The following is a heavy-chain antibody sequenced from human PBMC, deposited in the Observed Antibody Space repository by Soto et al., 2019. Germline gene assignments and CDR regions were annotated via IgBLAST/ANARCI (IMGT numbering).Heavy chain of an antibody. V-gene: IGHV4-59*01. J-gene: IGHJ4*02. CDR3: ARGTSWQLPFDY. CDR2: ISSSGST. CDR1: SDSISSYY. Sequence: QVQLQESGPGLVKPSETLSLTCTVSSDSISSYYWSWIRQPPGKRLEWIGYISSSGSTDYNPSLKSRVTISGDTSKNQFSLKVSSVTAADTAVYYCARGTSWQLPFDYWGQGTLVTVSS. D-gene: IGHD6-13*01.